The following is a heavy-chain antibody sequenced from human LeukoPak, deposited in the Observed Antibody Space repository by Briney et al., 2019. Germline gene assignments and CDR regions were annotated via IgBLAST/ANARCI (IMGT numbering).Heavy chain of an antibody. CDR2: IYHSGST. CDR3: ARGRKDDYVWGSYPYYFDY. CDR1: GGSISSGGYY. V-gene: IGHV4-30-2*01. Sequence: SETLSLTCTVSGGSISSGGYYWSWIRQPPGKGLEWIGYIYHSGSTYYNPSLKSRVTISVDRSKNQFSLKLSSVTAADTAVYYCARGRKDDYVWGSYPYYFDYWGQGTLVTVSS. J-gene: IGHJ4*02. D-gene: IGHD3-16*01.